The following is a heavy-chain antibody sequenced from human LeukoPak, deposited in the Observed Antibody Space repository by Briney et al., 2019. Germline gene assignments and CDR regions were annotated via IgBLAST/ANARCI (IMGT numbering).Heavy chain of an antibody. CDR3: AAYDSSGYSTKYFQH. D-gene: IGHD3-22*01. J-gene: IGHJ1*01. V-gene: IGHV3-74*01. CDR1: GITFSSYW. CDR2: INSDGSSA. Sequence: PEGSLRLSCAASGITFSSYWMHWVRQAPGKGLVWVSRINSDGSSASYADYVKGRFTISRDNAKNTLYLQMNSLRAEDTAVYYCAAYDSSGYSTKYFQHWGQGTLVTVSS.